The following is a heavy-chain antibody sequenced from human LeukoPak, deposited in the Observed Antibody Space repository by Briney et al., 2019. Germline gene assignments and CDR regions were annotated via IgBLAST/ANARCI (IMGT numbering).Heavy chain of an antibody. CDR2: IYYSGST. V-gene: IGHV4-39*01. CDR1: GDSISSSSYY. Sequence: SETLSLTCTVSGDSISSSSYYWGWIRQPPGKGLEWIGSIYYSGSTYYNPSLKSRVTISVDTSKNQFSLKLSSVTAADTAVYYCASTTVIEDAFDIWGQGTMVTVSS. J-gene: IGHJ3*02. CDR3: ASTTVIEDAFDI. D-gene: IGHD4-17*01.